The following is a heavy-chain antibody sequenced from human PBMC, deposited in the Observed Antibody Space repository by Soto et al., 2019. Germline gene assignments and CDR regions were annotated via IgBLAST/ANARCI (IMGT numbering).Heavy chain of an antibody. CDR1: GDSISNTNW. D-gene: IGHD6-13*01. J-gene: IGHJ5*02. V-gene: IGHV4-4*02. CDR2: IYHSGDT. CDR3: VRGERQQQRDT. Sequence: QVQLQESGPGLVKPSGTLSLTCAVSGDSISNTNWWSWVRQPPGKGLEWIGEIYHSGDTNYNPSLKSRVILSVDKSKNQFFLKVNSVTAADTAVYYCVRGERQQQRDTWGRGILVTVSS.